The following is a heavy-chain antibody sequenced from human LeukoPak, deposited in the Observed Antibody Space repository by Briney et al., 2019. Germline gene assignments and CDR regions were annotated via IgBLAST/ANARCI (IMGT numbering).Heavy chain of an antibody. CDR2: IYYSGST. CDR3: ALRAGSGSGYYGMAA. V-gene: IGHV4-59*08. D-gene: IGHD3-10*01. J-gene: IGHJ6*02. CDR1: GGSISSYY. Sequence: SETLSLTCTVSGGSISSYYWSWIRQPPGKGLEGIGYIYYSGSTNYNPSLKSRGSISVDTSKNQCSLKLSSVTAADAAVYYCALRAGSGSGYYGMAAWAKGPRSPSP.